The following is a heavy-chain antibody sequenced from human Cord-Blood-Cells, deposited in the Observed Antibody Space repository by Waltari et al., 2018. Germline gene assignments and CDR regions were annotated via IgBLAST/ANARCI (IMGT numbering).Heavy chain of an antibody. CDR2: IYHSGST. V-gene: IGHV4-38-2*01. Sequence: QVQLQESGPGLVKPSETLSLTCAVSGYSISSVYYWGWIRQPPGKGLEWIGSIYHSGSTYYNPSLKSRVTISVDTSKNQFSLKLSSVTAADTAVYYCASPRGPGDRFDYWGQGTLVTVSS. CDR1: GYSISSVYY. J-gene: IGHJ4*02. D-gene: IGHD7-27*01. CDR3: ASPRGPGDRFDY.